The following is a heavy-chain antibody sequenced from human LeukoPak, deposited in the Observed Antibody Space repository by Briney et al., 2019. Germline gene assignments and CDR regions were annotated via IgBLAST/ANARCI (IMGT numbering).Heavy chain of an antibody. J-gene: IGHJ5*02. V-gene: IGHV1-69*13. CDR1: GGTFSSYA. D-gene: IGHD6-19*01. CDR2: IIPIFGTA. CDR3: ARRAVAGRRIWFDP. Sequence: SVTVSCKASGGTFSSYAISWVRQAPGQGLEWMGGIIPIFGTANYAQKFQGRVTITADESTSTAYMELRSLRSDDTAVYYCARRAVAGRRIWFDPWGQGTLVTVSS.